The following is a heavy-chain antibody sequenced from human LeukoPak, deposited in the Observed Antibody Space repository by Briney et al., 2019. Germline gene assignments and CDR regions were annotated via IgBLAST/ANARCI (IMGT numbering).Heavy chain of an antibody. CDR1: GFTVSSNY. J-gene: IGHJ5*02. D-gene: IGHD6-19*01. CDR2: IYSGGST. CDR3: AKLVSGWYDD. V-gene: IGHV3-53*01. Sequence: GGSLRLSCAASGFTVSSNYMSWVRQAPGKGLEWVSVIYSGGSTYYADSVKGRFTIFRDYSKNTLYLQMNGLRAEDTALYYCAKLVSGWYDDWGQGTLATVSS.